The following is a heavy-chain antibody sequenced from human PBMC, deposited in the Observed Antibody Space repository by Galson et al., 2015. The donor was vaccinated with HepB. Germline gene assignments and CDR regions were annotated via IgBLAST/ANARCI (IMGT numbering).Heavy chain of an antibody. V-gene: IGHV6-1*01. CDR2: TYYRSKWYN. Sequence: CAISGDSVSSTGAAWNWIRQSPSRGLEWLGRTYYRSKWYNEYAVSVKSRIAINPDTSRNQFSLHLNSVTPEDTAVYYCAKDSAAPDYDFWSGYYRVWGQGTLVTVSS. CDR1: GDSVSSTGAA. J-gene: IGHJ4*02. CDR3: AKDSAAPDYDFWSGYYRV. D-gene: IGHD3-3*01.